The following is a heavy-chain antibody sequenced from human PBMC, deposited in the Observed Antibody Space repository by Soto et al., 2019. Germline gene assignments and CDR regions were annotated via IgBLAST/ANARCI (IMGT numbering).Heavy chain of an antibody. CDR1: GGSFSGYY. D-gene: IGHD2-15*01. V-gene: IGHV4-34*01. Sequence: SETLSLTCAVYGGSFSGYYWTWIRQPPGTGLEWIGEINHSGSTNYNPSLKSRVTISVDTSKNQFSLKLTSVTAADTAVYYCARPRYPGRGYYGMDVWGQGTTVTVSS. CDR3: ARPRYPGRGYYGMDV. J-gene: IGHJ6*02. CDR2: INHSGST.